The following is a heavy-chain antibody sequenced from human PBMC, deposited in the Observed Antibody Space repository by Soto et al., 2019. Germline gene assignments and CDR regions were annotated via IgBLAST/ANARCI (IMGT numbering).Heavy chain of an antibody. CDR2: IVPRFGSP. D-gene: IGHD5-18*01. CDR3: ARDWIQLRLGKYSFNGMDV. J-gene: IGHJ6*02. CDR1: GGTFSDYA. Sequence: QVQLVQSGAEMRKPGSSLRVSCKASGGTFSDYAFSWVRQAPGQGLEWMGGIVPRFGSPNYAQKFGGRVTITADTSSCTVYMALSSLRFDDTAVYFCARDWIQLRLGKYSFNGMDVWGQGTTIIVSS. V-gene: IGHV1-69*06.